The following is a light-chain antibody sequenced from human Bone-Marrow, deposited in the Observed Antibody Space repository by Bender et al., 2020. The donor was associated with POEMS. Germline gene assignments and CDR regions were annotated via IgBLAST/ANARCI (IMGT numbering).Light chain of an antibody. J-gene: IGLJ2*01. V-gene: IGLV1-44*01. CDR2: SNN. Sequence: QSVLTQPPSASGTPGQRITISCSGSNSNIGTNAVNWYQQLPGKAPKVLIHSNNKRPSGVPDRFSGSKSGTSASLAISGLQPEDEADYYCAAGDDSLNGRVFGGGTKLTVL. CDR1: NSNIGTNA. CDR3: AAGDDSLNGRV.